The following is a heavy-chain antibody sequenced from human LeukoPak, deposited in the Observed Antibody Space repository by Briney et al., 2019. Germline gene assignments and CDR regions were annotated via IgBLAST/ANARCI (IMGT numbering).Heavy chain of an antibody. CDR2: ISSSNTI. J-gene: IGHJ4*02. CDR3: ARLGRFLRVDYFDY. V-gene: IGHV3-48*01. CDR1: GFTFSSYS. Sequence: GGSLRLSCAASGFTFSSYSMNWVRQAPGKGLEWISYISSSNTIYYADSVKGRSTISRDNAKNSLYLQMNSLTADDTAVYYCARLGRFLRVDYFDYWGQGSLVTVSS. D-gene: IGHD3-10*01.